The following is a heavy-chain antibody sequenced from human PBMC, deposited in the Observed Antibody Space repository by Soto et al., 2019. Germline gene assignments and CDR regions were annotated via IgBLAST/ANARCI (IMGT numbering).Heavy chain of an antibody. CDR1: GFTFSNHV. J-gene: IGHJ4*02. CDR2: INGGGGST. CDR3: ANVPEYNFWSGYRYYFDY. D-gene: IGHD3-3*01. V-gene: IGHV3-23*01. Sequence: PGGSLRLSCAASGFTFSNHVMNWVRQAPGKGLEWVSAINGGGGSTFYADSVKGRFTISRDNPKNTLYLQMHSLRADDTAVYYCANVPEYNFWSGYRYYFDYWGQGTLVTVSA.